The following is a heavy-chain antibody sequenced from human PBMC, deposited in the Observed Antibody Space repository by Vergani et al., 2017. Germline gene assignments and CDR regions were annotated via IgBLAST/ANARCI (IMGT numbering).Heavy chain of an antibody. CDR3: ARHFGSGSYSSHFDY. D-gene: IGHD3-10*01. J-gene: IGHJ4*02. CDR2: IYHSGST. CDR1: GYSISSGYY. Sequence: QVQLQESGPGLVKPSETLSLTCAVSGYSISSGYYWGWIRQPPGKGLEWIGSIYHSGSTYYNPSLKSRVTISVDTSKNQFSLKLSSVTAPDTAVYYCARHFGSGSYSSHFDYWGQGTLVTVSS. V-gene: IGHV4-38-2*01.